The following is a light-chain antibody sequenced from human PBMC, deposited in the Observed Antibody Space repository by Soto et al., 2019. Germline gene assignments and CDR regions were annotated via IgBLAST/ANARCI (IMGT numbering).Light chain of an antibody. Sequence: EIVMTQSPATLSVSPGERATLSCRASQSVSSNLAWYQQKPGQAPRLLIYGASTRATGIPARFSGSGSGTEFTLTISSLQSEDFAVYYCQQRLNWPPTFGQGTRLEIK. CDR3: QQRLNWPPT. J-gene: IGKJ5*01. CDR1: QSVSSN. V-gene: IGKV3-15*01. CDR2: GAS.